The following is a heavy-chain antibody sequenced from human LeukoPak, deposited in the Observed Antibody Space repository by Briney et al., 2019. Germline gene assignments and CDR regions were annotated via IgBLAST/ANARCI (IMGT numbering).Heavy chain of an antibody. V-gene: IGHV4-4*07. CDR3: ARVEVASYYYYYMDV. J-gene: IGHJ6*03. CDR2: IYTSGST. D-gene: IGHD2-15*01. CDR1: GGSISSYY. Sequence: SETLSLTCTVSGGSISSYYWSWIRQPAGKGLEWIGRIYTSGSTNYNPSLKSRVTMSVDTSKNQFSLKLSSVTAADTAVYYCARVEVASYYYYYMDVWGKGTTVTVSS.